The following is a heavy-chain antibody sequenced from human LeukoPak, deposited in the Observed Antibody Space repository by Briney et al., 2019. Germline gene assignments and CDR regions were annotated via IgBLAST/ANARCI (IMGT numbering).Heavy chain of an antibody. V-gene: IGHV1-2*02. CDR1: GYTFTGYY. Sequence: ASVKVSCKASGYTFTGYYMHWVRQAPGQGLEWMGWINPNSGGTNYAQKFQGRVTMTRDTSISTAYMELSRLRSDDTAVYYCARQHGEMATISVYYYYYMDVWGEGTTVTVSS. CDR2: INPNSGGT. D-gene: IGHD5-24*01. J-gene: IGHJ6*03. CDR3: ARQHGEMATISVYYYYYMDV.